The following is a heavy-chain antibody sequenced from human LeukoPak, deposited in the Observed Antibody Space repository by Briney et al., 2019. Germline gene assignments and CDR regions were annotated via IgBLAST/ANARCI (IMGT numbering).Heavy chain of an antibody. V-gene: IGHV3-30*02. CDR3: AKPRYQLPIFDY. D-gene: IGHD2-2*01. CDR1: GFTLSSYG. J-gene: IGHJ4*02. CDR2: IRYDGSNK. Sequence: PGGSLRLSCAASGFTLSSYGMHWVRQAPGNGLEWVAFIRYDGSNKNYADSVKGRFTISRDNSKNTLYLQMNSLRAAGTAVYYCAKPRYQLPIFDYWGQGTLVTVSS.